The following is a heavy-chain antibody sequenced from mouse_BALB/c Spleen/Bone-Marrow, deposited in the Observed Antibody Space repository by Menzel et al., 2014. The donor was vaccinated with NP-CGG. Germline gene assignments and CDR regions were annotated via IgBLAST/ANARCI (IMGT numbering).Heavy chain of an antibody. J-gene: IGHJ3*01. CDR1: GYTFSTYW. CDR2: ILPGSGST. CDR3: ARWYYGSSSFAY. D-gene: IGHD1-1*01. Sequence: VMLVESGAELMEPGASVKISCKATGYTFSTYWIEWVKQRPGHGLEWIGEILPGSGSTNYSEKFKGKATFTADTSSNTVYMQHSSLTSEDSAVYYCARWYYGSSSFAYWGQGTLVTVSA. V-gene: IGHV1-9*01.